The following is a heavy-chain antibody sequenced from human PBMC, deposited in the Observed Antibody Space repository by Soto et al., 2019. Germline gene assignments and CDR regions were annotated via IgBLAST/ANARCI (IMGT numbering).Heavy chain of an antibody. CDR3: ARVVGGVGVVAARPRMYNWFDP. V-gene: IGHV4-34*01. CDR2: INHSGST. Sequence: SETLSLTCAVYGGSFSGYYWSWIRQPPGKGLEWIGEINHSGSTNYNPSLKSRVTISVDTSKNQFSLKLSSVTAADTAVYYCARVVGGVGVVAARPRMYNWFDPGGQGTLVTVSS. D-gene: IGHD2-15*01. CDR1: GGSFSGYY. J-gene: IGHJ5*02.